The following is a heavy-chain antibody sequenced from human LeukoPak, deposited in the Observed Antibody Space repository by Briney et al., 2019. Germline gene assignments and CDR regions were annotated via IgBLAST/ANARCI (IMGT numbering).Heavy chain of an antibody. V-gene: IGHV3-21*01. CDR2: ISSSGTFI. Sequence: GGSLRLSCAASGFTFSSYTMNWVRQAPGKGLEWVSFISSSGTFISYSDSVKGRFTISRDNTKSSLFLQMNSLRAEDTAVYYCARQLWFGELYTGYFDYWGQGTLVTVSS. CDR1: GFTFSSYT. D-gene: IGHD3-10*01. CDR3: ARQLWFGELYTGYFDY. J-gene: IGHJ4*02.